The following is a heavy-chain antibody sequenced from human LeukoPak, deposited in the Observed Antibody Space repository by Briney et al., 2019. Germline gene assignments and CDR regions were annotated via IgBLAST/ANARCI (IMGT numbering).Heavy chain of an antibody. V-gene: IGHV3-48*04. CDR3: AREGNFDAFDI. Sequence: GRSLRLSCAASGFTFSNYGMNWVRQAPGKGLEWVSYISSSGSTIYYADSVKGRFTISRDNAKNSLYLQMNSLRAEDTAVYYCAREGNFDAFDIWGQGTMVTVSS. CDR2: ISSSGSTI. J-gene: IGHJ3*02. CDR1: GFTFSNYG.